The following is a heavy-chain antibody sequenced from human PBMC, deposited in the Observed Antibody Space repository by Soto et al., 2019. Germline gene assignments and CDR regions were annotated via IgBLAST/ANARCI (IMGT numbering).Heavy chain of an antibody. J-gene: IGHJ6*02. V-gene: IGHV3-66*01. D-gene: IGHD6-13*01. Sequence: EVQLVESGGGLVQPGGSLRLSCAASGITVSNNYMSWVRQAPGNGLECVSLIYSNGDTRYADSVKGRFTISRDNSTNTVYLQMNSLRAEDTAVYYCARDPPGIAAAGGGWGQGTTVTVSS. CDR2: IYSNGDT. CDR3: ARDPPGIAAAGGG. CDR1: GITVSNNY.